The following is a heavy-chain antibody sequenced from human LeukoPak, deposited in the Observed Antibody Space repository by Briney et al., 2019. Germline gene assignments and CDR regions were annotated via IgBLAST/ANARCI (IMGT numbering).Heavy chain of an antibody. D-gene: IGHD2-2*01. CDR1: GGSISSSNW. V-gene: IGHV4-4*02. CDR3: ARDGGSSTSLNY. Sequence: SETLSLTCAVSGGSISSSNWWSWVRQPPGKGLEWIGEIYHSGSTNYNPPLKSRVTISVDKSKNQFSLKLSSVTAADTAVYYCARDGGSSTSLNYWGQGTLVTVSS. J-gene: IGHJ4*02. CDR2: IYHSGST.